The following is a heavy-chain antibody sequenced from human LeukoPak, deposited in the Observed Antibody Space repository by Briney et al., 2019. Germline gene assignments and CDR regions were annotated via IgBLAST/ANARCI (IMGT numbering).Heavy chain of an antibody. CDR2: ISGSGAGK. D-gene: IGHD7-27*01. J-gene: IGHJ3*02. V-gene: IGHV3-23*01. CDR1: GFTFSNYA. Sequence: GGSLRLSCAASGFTFSNYAMSWVRQAPGRGLEWVSGISGSGAGKDYADFVKGRFTISRDNAKNSLYLQMNSPRSEDTAVYYCAKDEGWGLVIWGAIDIWGQGTMVTVSS. CDR3: AKDEGWGLVIWGAIDI.